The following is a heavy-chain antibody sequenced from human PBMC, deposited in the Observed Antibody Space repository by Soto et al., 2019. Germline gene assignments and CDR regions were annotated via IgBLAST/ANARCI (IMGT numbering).Heavy chain of an antibody. D-gene: IGHD2-15*01. CDR1: GGSISRPEYY. V-gene: IGHV4-39*01. Sequence: SETLSLTCSVSGGSISRPEYYWGWVRQPPGKGLEWIAGLYHTGSKFFNPSLQSRVTMSLNTSKKFFSLRLTSVSAADTAVYYCVRPPPGHALLYPPRLDHWGRGILVTVSS. CDR3: VRPPPGHALLYPPRLDH. J-gene: IGHJ4*02. CDR2: LYHTGSK.